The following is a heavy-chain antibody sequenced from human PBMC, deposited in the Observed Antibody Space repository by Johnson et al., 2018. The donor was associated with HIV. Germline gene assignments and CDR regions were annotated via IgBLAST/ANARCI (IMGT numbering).Heavy chain of an antibody. D-gene: IGHD2-21*01. CDR3: ARGGGCGGDCYSGYDAFDL. V-gene: IGHV3-7*01. Sequence: VQLVESGGGVFRPGQSLRLSCDGFGFMFDEYGLSWVRQAPGKGLEWVANIKQDGSEKYYVDSVKGRFTISRDNAKNSLYLQMNSLRIDDTAVYYCARGGGCGGDCYSGYDAFDLWGQGTMVTVS. CDR1: GFMFDEYG. CDR2: IKQDGSEK. J-gene: IGHJ3*01.